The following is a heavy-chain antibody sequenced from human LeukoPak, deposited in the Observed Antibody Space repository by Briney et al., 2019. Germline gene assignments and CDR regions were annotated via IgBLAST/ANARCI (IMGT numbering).Heavy chain of an antibody. CDR3: ARVKGYGGPEALFDY. Sequence: SGSVKVSCKASGYTFTSYDINWVRQAPGQGLEWMGIINPSGGSTSYAQKFQGRVTMTRDTSTSTVYMELSSLRSEDTAVYYCARVKGYGGPEALFDYWGQGTLVTVSS. D-gene: IGHD4-23*01. CDR1: GYTFTSYD. V-gene: IGHV1-46*01. CDR2: INPSGGST. J-gene: IGHJ4*02.